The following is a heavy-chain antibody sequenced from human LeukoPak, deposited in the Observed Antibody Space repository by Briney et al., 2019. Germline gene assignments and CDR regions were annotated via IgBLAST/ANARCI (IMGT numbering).Heavy chain of an antibody. D-gene: IGHD6-13*01. J-gene: IGHJ3*02. V-gene: IGHV3-73*01. CDR3: TRPGSSSWYKTDDAFDI. CDR2: IRSKANSYAT. CDR1: GFTFSGSA. Sequence: GGSLRLSCAASGFTFSGSAMHWVRQASGKGLEWVGRIRSKANSYATAYAASVKGRFTISRDDSKNTAYLQMNSLKTEDTAVYYCTRPGSSSWYKTDDAFDIWGQGTMVTVSS.